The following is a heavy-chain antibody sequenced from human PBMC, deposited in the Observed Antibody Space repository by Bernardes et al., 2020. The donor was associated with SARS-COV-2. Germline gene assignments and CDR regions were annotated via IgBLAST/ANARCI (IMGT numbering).Heavy chain of an antibody. CDR3: ARDYQLLYSANYYGMDV. V-gene: IGHV3-21*01. CDR1: GFTFSSYS. J-gene: IGHJ6*02. CDR2: ISSSSSYI. Sequence: GGSLRLSCAASGFTFSSYSMNWVRQAPGKGLEWVSSISSSSSYIYYADSVKGRFTISRDNAKNSLYLQMNSLRAEDTAVYYCARDYQLLYSANYYGMDVWGQGTTVTVSS. D-gene: IGHD2-2*02.